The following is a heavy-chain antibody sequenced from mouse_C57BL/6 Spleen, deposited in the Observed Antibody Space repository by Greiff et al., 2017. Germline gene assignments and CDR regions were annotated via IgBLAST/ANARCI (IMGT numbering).Heavy chain of an antibody. J-gene: IGHJ3*01. CDR3: ARNGNYYGNTAWFAY. CDR2: IHPNSGST. D-gene: IGHD2-1*01. Sequence: QVHVKQPGAELVKPGASVKLSCKASGYTFTSYWMHWVKQRPGQGLEWIGMIHPNSGSTNYNEKFKSKATLTVDKSSSTAYMQLSSLTSEDSAVYYCARNGNYYGNTAWFAYWGQGTLVTVSA. CDR1: GYTFTSYW. V-gene: IGHV1-64*01.